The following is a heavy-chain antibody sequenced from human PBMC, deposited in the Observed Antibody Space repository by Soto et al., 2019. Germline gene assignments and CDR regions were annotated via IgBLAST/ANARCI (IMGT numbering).Heavy chain of an antibody. D-gene: IGHD6-19*01. CDR1: GFTFDDYA. CDR2: ISWNSGSI. CDR3: AKDRIAVGPGWFDP. V-gene: IGHV3-9*01. J-gene: IGHJ5*02. Sequence: PGGSLRLSCAASGFTFDDYAMHWVRQAPGKGLEWVSGISWNSGSIGYADSVKGRFTISRDNAKNSLYLQMNSLRAEDTALYYCAKDRIAVGPGWFDPWGQGTLVTVSS.